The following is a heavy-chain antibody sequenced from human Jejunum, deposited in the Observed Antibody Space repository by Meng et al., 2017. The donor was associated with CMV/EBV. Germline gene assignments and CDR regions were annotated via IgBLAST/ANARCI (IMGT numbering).Heavy chain of an antibody. Sequence: QGHLRESGPGLVKPSQTLSRTCTVSGGSISGGDYYWSWIRQPPGKGLEWIGYIHDTGSTYYNPSLTSRVDISVGTSNNQFSPTLTSVTAADTAVYFCARGSIFVSFDSWGQGTLVTVSS. CDR2: IHDTGST. J-gene: IGHJ4*02. CDR1: GGSISGGDYY. V-gene: IGHV4-30-4*01. D-gene: IGHD3-3*01. CDR3: ARGSIFVSFDS.